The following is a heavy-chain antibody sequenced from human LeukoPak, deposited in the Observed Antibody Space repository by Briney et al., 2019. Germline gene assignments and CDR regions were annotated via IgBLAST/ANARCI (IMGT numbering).Heavy chain of an antibody. CDR2: IIPIFGTA. Sequence: ASVKVSCKASGGTFSSYAISWVRQAPGQGLEWMGGIIPIFGTANYAQKFQGRVTITTDESTSTAYMGLSSLRSEDTAVYYCARAGYYDYVWPFYWGQGTLVTVSS. D-gene: IGHD3-16*01. J-gene: IGHJ4*02. V-gene: IGHV1-69*05. CDR1: GGTFSSYA. CDR3: ARAGYYDYVWPFY.